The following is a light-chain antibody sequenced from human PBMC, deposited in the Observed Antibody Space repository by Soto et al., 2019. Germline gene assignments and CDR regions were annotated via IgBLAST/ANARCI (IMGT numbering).Light chain of an antibody. CDR3: QQSYSTPT. V-gene: IGKV1-39*01. CDR2: AAS. J-gene: IGKJ5*01. Sequence: DIQMTQSPSSLSASVGDRVTITCRASQTINTYLNWYQQKPGKAPKLLIYAASNLQSGVPSRFSGSGSGTDFTLTISSLQPEDFATYYCQQSYSTPTFGQGTRLEIK. CDR1: QTINTY.